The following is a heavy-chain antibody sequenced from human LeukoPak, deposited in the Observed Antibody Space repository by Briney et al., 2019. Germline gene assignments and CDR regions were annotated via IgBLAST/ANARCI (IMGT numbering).Heavy chain of an antibody. V-gene: IGHV3-30*18. J-gene: IGHJ4*02. Sequence: GGSLRLSCAASGFTFSSYGMHWVRQAPGTGLEWVAVISYDGSNKYYADSVKGRFTISRVNSKNTLYLQMNSLRAEDTAVYYCAKDSGDYVAYWGQGTLVTVSS. CDR3: AKDSGDYVAY. CDR2: ISYDGSNK. CDR1: GFTFSSYG.